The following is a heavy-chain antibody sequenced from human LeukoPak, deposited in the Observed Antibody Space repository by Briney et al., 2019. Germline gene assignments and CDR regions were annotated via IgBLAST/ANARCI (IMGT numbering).Heavy chain of an antibody. J-gene: IGHJ5*02. V-gene: IGHV3-33*06. Sequence: PGRSLRLSCAASGFTLSSYGMHWVRQAPGKGLEWVAVIWYDGSNKYYADSVQGRFTISRDSSRNTLYLQMNSLRVEDTAVYYCAKHTNTWYGGLESWGQGTLVSVSS. CDR3: AKHTNTWYGGLES. D-gene: IGHD6-13*01. CDR2: IWYDGSNK. CDR1: GFTLSSYG.